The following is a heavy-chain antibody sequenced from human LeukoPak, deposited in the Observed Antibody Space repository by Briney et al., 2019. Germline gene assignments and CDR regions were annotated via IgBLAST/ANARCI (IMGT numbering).Heavy chain of an antibody. CDR3: AKMAVVTAY. Sequence: GGSLRLSCAASGFTFSSYGMHWVRQAPGKGLEWVAVISYDGSNKYYADSVKGRFTISRDNSKNTLYLQMNSLRAEDTAVYYCAKMAVVTAYWGQGTLVTVSS. CDR2: ISYDGSNK. D-gene: IGHD2-15*01. J-gene: IGHJ4*02. V-gene: IGHV3-30*18. CDR1: GFTFSSYG.